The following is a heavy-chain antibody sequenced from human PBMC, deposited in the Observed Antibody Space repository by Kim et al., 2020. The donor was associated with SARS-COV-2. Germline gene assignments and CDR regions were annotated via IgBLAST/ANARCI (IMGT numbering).Heavy chain of an antibody. J-gene: IGHJ4*02. D-gene: IGHD3-10*01. Sequence: GGSLRLSCAASGFTFSSYAMSWVRQAPGKGLEWVSIISDSGGATYYAVSVKGRFTISRDNSKNTLYLQMNSLRAEDTALYYCAKGRRSSGSDNSHFHYWGRRSLVNVSS. CDR2: ISDSGGAT. CDR1: GFTFSSYA. CDR3: AKGRRSSGSDNSHFHY. V-gene: IGHV3-23*01.